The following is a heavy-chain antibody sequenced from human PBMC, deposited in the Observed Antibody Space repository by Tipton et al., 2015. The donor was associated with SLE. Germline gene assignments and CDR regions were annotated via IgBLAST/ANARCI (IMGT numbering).Heavy chain of an antibody. CDR3: ARHIPGGSSWHYYYYYGMDV. CDR1: GGAVIHNY. J-gene: IGHJ6*02. CDR2: IHSSGTT. D-gene: IGHD6-13*01. Sequence: TLSLTCSVSGGAVIHNYWSWIRQPPGKGLEWIGYIHSSGTTKYNSSLRSRVTISVDTSKNQFSLRLTSVTAADAAVYYCARHIPGGSSWHYYYYYGMDVWGQGTTVTVSS. V-gene: IGHV4-59*02.